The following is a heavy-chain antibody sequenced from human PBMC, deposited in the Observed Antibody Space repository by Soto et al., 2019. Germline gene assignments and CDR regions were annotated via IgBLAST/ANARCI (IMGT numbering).Heavy chain of an antibody. Sequence: GGSLRLSCAASGFTFRSYAMSWVRQAPGKGLEWVSGISGSGDTTYYADSVKGRFTTSRDNSKNTLYLQMNSLRAEDTAVYFCAKATMVVVVLHEFDYWGQGALVTVSS. J-gene: IGHJ4*02. V-gene: IGHV3-23*01. CDR1: GFTFRSYA. CDR3: AKATMVVVVLHEFDY. D-gene: IGHD3-22*01. CDR2: ISGSGDTT.